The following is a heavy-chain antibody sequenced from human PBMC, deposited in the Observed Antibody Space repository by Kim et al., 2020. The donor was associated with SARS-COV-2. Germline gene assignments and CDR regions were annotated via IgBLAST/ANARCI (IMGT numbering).Heavy chain of an antibody. CDR3: AREGPYSSSWYVNWFDP. CDR2: INHSGST. Sequence: SETLSLTCAVYGGSFSGYYWSWIRQPPGKGLEWIGEINHSGSTNYNPSLKSRVTISVDTSKNQFSLKLSSVTAADTAVYYCAREGPYSSSWYVNWFDPWGQGTLVTVSS. CDR1: GGSFSGYY. J-gene: IGHJ5*02. D-gene: IGHD6-13*01. V-gene: IGHV4-34*01.